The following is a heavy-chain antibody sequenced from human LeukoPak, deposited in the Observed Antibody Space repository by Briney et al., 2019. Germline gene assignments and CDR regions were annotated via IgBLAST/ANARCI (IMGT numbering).Heavy chain of an antibody. D-gene: IGHD3-9*01. Sequence: GGSLRLSCAATGFSFRSYWMNWVRQAPGRGLEWLAIIKQDGSEKHYKGSVEGRFTISRDNAKNSLHLQMNSLRAEDTAVYYCAGGSGYLITSWGQGTLVTVSS. CDR3: AGGSGYLITS. CDR1: GFSFRSYW. J-gene: IGHJ5*02. CDR2: IKQDGSEK. V-gene: IGHV3-7*01.